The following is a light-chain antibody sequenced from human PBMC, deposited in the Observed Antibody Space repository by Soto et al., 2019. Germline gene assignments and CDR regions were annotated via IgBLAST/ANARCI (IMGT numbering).Light chain of an antibody. CDR1: QSVSRNF. V-gene: IGKV3-20*01. CDR3: QQYDNPPRT. J-gene: IGKJ1*01. Sequence: EIVLTQSPATLSLSPGERATLSCRASQSVSRNFFAWYQQKPGQAPSLLIYGASNTATGIPEWFSGSGAGKVFILTISKLEPEDFAVYYCQQYDNPPRTFGQGTKVEI. CDR2: GAS.